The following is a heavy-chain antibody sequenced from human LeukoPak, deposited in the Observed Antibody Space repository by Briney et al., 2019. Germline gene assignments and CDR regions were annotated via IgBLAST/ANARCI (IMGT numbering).Heavy chain of an antibody. CDR3: ASGDIVATIKYFQH. V-gene: IGHV1-69*06. J-gene: IGHJ1*01. CDR2: IIPIFGTA. Sequence: SVKVSCKASGGTFSSYAISWVRQAPGQGLEWMGGIIPIFGTANYAQKFQGRVTITADKSTSTAYMELSSLRSEDTAVYYCASGDIVATIKYFQHWGQGTLVTVSS. D-gene: IGHD5-12*01. CDR1: GGTFSSYA.